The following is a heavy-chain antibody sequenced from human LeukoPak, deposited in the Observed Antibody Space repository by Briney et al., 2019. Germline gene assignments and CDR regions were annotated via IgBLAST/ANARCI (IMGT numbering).Heavy chain of an antibody. CDR2: MYYSGST. CDR3: ARSGGYWFDP. V-gene: IGHV4-59*01. CDR1: GDSISSYY. J-gene: IGHJ5*02. D-gene: IGHD1-26*01. Sequence: SETLSLTCIVSGDSISSYYWSWIRQPPGKGLEWIGYMYYSGSTNYDPSLKSRVTISVDTSKNQFSLKLSSVTAADTAVYYCARSGGYWFDPWGQGTLVTVSS.